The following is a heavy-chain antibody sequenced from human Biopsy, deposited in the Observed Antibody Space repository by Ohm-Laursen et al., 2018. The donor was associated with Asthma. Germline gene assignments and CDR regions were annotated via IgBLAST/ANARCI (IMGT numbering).Heavy chain of an antibody. Sequence: SETLSLTCTVSGVSISSDYWSWIRQPPGKGLEWIGHIYYSGSTNYQPSLKSRVTISVDTSKNQFSLKLRSVTAADAAVYHCARGISRVTGLFDHFDSWGQGTLVTVSS. CDR1: GVSISSDY. J-gene: IGHJ4*02. CDR3: ARGISRVTGLFDHFDS. CDR2: IYYSGST. V-gene: IGHV4-59*01. D-gene: IGHD2-21*02.